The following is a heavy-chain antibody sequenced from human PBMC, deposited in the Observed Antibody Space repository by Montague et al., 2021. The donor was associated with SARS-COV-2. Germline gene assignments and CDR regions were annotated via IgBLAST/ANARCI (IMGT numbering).Heavy chain of an antibody. V-gene: IGHV4-39*01. CDR3: ARSSGYNYDISYYGMDV. CDR2: IYYSGRT. CDR1: GGSISSSDYY. Sequence: SETLSLTCTVSGGSISSSDYYWGWIRQPPGKGLEWIGTIYYSGRTYYTPPLKSRFTISVDTSKNQFSLKLTSLTAADTAVYYCARSSGYNYDISYYGMDVWGQGTTVTVSS. D-gene: IGHD5-18*01. J-gene: IGHJ6*02.